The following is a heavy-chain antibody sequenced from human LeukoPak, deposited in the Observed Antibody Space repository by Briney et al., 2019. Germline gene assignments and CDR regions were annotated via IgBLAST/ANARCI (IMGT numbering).Heavy chain of an antibody. CDR1: GFTFSSYG. Sequence: PGGSLRLSCAASGFTFSSYGMHWVRQAPGKGLEWVAFIRYDGSNKYYADSVKGRFTISRDNSKNTLYLQMNSLRAEDTAVYYCASTYSSSWSYYYYYMDVWGKGTTVTISS. J-gene: IGHJ6*03. CDR3: ASTYSSSWSYYYYYMDV. CDR2: IRYDGSNK. D-gene: IGHD6-13*01. V-gene: IGHV3-30*02.